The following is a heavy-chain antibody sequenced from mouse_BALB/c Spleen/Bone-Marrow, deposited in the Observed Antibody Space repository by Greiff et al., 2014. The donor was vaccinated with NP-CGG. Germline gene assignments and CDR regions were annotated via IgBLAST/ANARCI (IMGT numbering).Heavy chain of an antibody. CDR3: ARRGISWFAY. V-gene: IGHV1-9*01. CDR2: ILPGSGST. J-gene: IGHJ3*01. CDR1: GYTFSSYW. Sequence: VQGVESGAELMKPGASVKISCKATGYTFSSYWIEWVKQRPGHGLEWIGEILPGSGSTNYNEKFKGKATFTADTSSNTAYMQLGSLASEDSAVYYCARRGISWFAYWGQGTLVTVSA.